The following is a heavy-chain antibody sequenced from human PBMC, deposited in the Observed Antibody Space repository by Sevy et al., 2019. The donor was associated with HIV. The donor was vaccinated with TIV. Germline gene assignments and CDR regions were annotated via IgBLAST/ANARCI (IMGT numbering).Heavy chain of an antibody. CDR3: AREGMVSPDAFDI. D-gene: IGHD3-10*01. J-gene: IGHJ3*02. CDR2: ISNSGSDI. Sequence: GGSLRLSCAASEFTFSDYYMSWFRRAPGKGLEWVSYISNSGSDIYYADSVKCRFTISRDNAKKSLYLQMNSLRVEDTAVYYCAREGMVSPDAFDIWGQGTLVTVSS. V-gene: IGHV3-11*01. CDR1: EFTFSDYY.